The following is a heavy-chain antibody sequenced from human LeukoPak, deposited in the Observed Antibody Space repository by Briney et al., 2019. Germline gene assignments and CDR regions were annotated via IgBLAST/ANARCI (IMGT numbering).Heavy chain of an antibody. CDR3: ASISLVRIAAAVDNLFDP. Sequence: SETLSLTCAVYGGSFSGYYWSWIRQPPGKGLEWIGEINHSGSTNYNPSLKSRVTISVDTSKNQFSLKLSSVTAADTAVYYCASISLVRIAAAVDNLFDPWGQGTLVTVPS. CDR1: GGSFSGYY. CDR2: INHSGST. D-gene: IGHD6-13*01. V-gene: IGHV4-34*01. J-gene: IGHJ5*02.